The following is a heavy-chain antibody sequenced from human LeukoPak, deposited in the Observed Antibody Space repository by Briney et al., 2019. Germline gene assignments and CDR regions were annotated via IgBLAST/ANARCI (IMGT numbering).Heavy chain of an antibody. Sequence: GGSLRLSCAASGLTFSSYEMNWVRQAPGKGLEWVSYISSSGSTIYYADSVKGRFTISRDNAKNSLYLQMNSLGAEDTAVYYCARDLGENTIFGVVIIRDAFDIWGQGTMVTVSS. V-gene: IGHV3-48*03. CDR3: ARDLGENTIFGVVIIRDAFDI. CDR1: GLTFSSYE. CDR2: ISSSGSTI. J-gene: IGHJ3*02. D-gene: IGHD3-3*01.